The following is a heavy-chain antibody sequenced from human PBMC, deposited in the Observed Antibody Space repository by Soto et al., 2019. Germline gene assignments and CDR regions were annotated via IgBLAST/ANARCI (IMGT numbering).Heavy chain of an antibody. D-gene: IGHD1-26*01. CDR2: IGTAGDP. Sequence: GGSLRLSCAASGFTFSSYDMHWVRQATGKGLEWVSAIGTAGDPYYPGSVKGRFTISRENAKNSLYLQMNSLRAGDTAVYYCARAVGGSYDYGMDVWGQGTTVTVSS. CDR3: ARAVGGSYDYGMDV. V-gene: IGHV3-13*05. J-gene: IGHJ6*02. CDR1: GFTFSSYD.